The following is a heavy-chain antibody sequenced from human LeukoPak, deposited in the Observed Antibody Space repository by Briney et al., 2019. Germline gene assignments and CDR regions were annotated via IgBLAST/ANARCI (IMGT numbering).Heavy chain of an antibody. V-gene: IGHV1-69*13. CDR2: IIPIFGTA. Sequence: GASVKVSCKASGRTFSSYAISWVRQAPGQGLEWMGGIIPIFGTANYAQKFQGRVTITADESTSTAYMELSSLRSEDTAVYYCARGYYGVRIVATLSSYYYGMDVWGKGTTVTVSS. CDR3: ARGYYGVRIVATLSSYYYGMDV. D-gene: IGHD5-12*01. J-gene: IGHJ6*04. CDR1: GRTFSSYA.